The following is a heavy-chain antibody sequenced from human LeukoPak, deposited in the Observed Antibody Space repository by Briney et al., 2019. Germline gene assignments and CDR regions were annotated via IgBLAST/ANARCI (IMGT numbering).Heavy chain of an antibody. CDR1: GGTFSSYT. CDR2: IIPILGIA. V-gene: IGHV1-69*02. CDR3: ARGSADCSSTSCYSWNWFDP. Sequence: SVKVSCKASGGTFSSYTISWVRQAPGQGLEWMGRIIPILGIANYAQKFQGRVTITADKSTSTAYMELSSLRSEDTAVYYCARGSADCSSTSCYSWNWFDPWGQGTLVTVSS. J-gene: IGHJ5*02. D-gene: IGHD2-2*02.